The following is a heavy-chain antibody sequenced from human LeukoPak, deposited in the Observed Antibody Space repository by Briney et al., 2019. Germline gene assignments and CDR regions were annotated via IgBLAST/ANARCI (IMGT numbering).Heavy chain of an antibody. CDR3: ARHYDSSDYHPSWFDP. CDR1: GFTFSSYA. D-gene: IGHD3-22*01. Sequence: PGGSLRLSCAASGFTFSSYAMSWVRQAPGKGLEWVSAISGSGGSTYYADSVKGRFTISRDNSKNTLYLQMNSLRAEDTAVYYCARHYDSSDYHPSWFDPWGQGTLVTVSS. V-gene: IGHV3-23*01. CDR2: ISGSGGST. J-gene: IGHJ5*02.